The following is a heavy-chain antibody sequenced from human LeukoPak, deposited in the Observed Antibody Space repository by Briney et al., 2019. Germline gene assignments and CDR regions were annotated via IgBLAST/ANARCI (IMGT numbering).Heavy chain of an antibody. V-gene: IGHV3-48*02. CDR3: ARDRDYAFDY. D-gene: IGHD4-17*01. J-gene: IGHJ4*02. CDR2: ISGGSSPI. Sequence: GGSLRLSCAASGFTFSSYTMNWVRQAPGKGLEWLSYISGGSSPIYYADFVKGRFTITRDDAKNSIYLQMNSLRDEDTAVYYCARDRDYAFDYWGQGALVTVSS. CDR1: GFTFSSYT.